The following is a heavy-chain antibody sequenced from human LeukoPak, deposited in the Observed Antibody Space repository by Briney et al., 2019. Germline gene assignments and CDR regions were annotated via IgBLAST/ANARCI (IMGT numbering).Heavy chain of an antibody. J-gene: IGHJ6*02. V-gene: IGHV3-74*01. D-gene: IGHD1-26*01. Sequence: GGSLRLSCAASGFTFSSYWMHWVRQAPGKGLVWASRISSDGISTSYADSVKGRFTISRDNAKSTLYLQMNSPRAEDTAVYYCARHLPRSAMDVWGQGTTVTVSS. CDR2: ISSDGIST. CDR3: ARHLPRSAMDV. CDR1: GFTFSSYW.